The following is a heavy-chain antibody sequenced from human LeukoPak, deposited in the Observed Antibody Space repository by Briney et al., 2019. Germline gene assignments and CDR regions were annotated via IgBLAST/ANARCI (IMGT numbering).Heavy chain of an antibody. Sequence: SETLSLTCTVSGDSISSYSWSWIRQPPGKGLEWIGYIYNSGSTTYNPSLKSRITISLDTSKRQFSLNLRSVTAADTAVYYCASDYGSGSYRFDYWGQGTLVSVSS. J-gene: IGHJ4*02. CDR3: ASDYGSGSYRFDY. D-gene: IGHD3-10*01. V-gene: IGHV4-59*01. CDR1: GDSISSYS. CDR2: IYNSGST.